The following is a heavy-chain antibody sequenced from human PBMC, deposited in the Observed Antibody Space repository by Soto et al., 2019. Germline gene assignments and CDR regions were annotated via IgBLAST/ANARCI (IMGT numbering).Heavy chain of an antibody. CDR1: GGTFSSYA. CDR2: IIPIFGTA. V-gene: IGHV1-69*13. CDR3: ARGTTDNDAFDI. J-gene: IGHJ3*02. Sequence: ASLKVSCKASGGTFSSYAISWVRQAPGQGLEWMGGIIPIFGTANYAQKFQGRVTITADESTSTAYMELSSLRSEDTAVYYCARGTTDNDAFDIWGQGTMVTVSS. D-gene: IGHD1-1*01.